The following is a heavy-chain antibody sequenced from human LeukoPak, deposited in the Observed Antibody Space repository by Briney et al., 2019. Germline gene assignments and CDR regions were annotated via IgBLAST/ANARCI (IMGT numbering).Heavy chain of an antibody. V-gene: IGHV3-7*01. CDR3: AKEGGHSSSWFWDY. J-gene: IGHJ4*02. Sequence: GGSLRLSCTASGFTFSTYWMSWVRQAPGKGLEWVANIKEDGSEKYYVESVKGRFTISRDYAKNSLYLQMNSLRADDTAVYYCAKEGGHSSSWFWDYRGQGILVTVSS. CDR2: IKEDGSEK. CDR1: GFTFSTYW. D-gene: IGHD6-13*01.